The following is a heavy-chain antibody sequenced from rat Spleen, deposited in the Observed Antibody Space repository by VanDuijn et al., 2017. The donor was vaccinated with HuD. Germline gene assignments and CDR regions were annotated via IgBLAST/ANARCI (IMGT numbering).Heavy chain of an antibody. Sequence: EVQLVESGGGLVQPGRSMKLSCAASGFTFSNYDMAWVRQAPKKGLEWVAAISYDGGSTDYRDSVKGRFTISRDKARSTLHLQMDSLRSEDTATYYCTTYGGLRNWFAYWGQGTLVTVSS. J-gene: IGHJ3*01. CDR1: GFTFSNYD. V-gene: IGHV5-20*01. D-gene: IGHD4-1*01. CDR2: ISYDGGST. CDR3: TTYGGLRNWFAY.